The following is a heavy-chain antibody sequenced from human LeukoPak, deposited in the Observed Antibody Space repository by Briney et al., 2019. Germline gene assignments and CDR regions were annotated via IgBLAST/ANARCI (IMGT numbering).Heavy chain of an antibody. V-gene: IGHV3-23*01. CDR2: ISGSGGST. J-gene: IGHJ6*02. Sequence: GGSLRLSCAASGFTFSSYAMSWVRQAPGKGLEWVSAISGSGGSTYYADSVKGRFTISRDNSKNTLYLQMSSLRAEDTAVYYCAKYYYGSGSYSFSGMDVWGQGTTVTVSS. CDR3: AKYYYGSGSYSFSGMDV. CDR1: GFTFSSYA. D-gene: IGHD3-10*01.